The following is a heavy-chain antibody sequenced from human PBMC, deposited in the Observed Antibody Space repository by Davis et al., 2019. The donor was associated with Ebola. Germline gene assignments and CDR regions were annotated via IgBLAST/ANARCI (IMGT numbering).Heavy chain of an antibody. Sequence: KVSCKGSGYSFTSYWIGWVRQMPGKGLEWMGIIYPGDSDTRYSPSFQGQVTISADKSISTAYLQWSSLKASDTAMYYCARGKKAPGIAVAACWFDPWGQGTLVTVSS. CDR3: ARGKKAPGIAVAACWFDP. D-gene: IGHD6-19*01. V-gene: IGHV5-51*01. CDR1: GYSFTSYW. J-gene: IGHJ5*02. CDR2: IYPGDSDT.